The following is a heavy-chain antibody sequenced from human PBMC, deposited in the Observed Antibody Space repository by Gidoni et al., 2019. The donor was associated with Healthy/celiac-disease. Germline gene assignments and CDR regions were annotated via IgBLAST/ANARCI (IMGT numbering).Heavy chain of an antibody. V-gene: IGHV3-53*01. J-gene: IGHJ3*02. D-gene: IGHD3-22*01. Sequence: EVQLVESGGGLIQPGGSLRLSCAASGFTVSSNYMSWVRQAPGKGLEWVSVIYSGGSTYYADSVKGRFTISRDNSKNTLYLQMNSLRAEDTAVYYCAREGSGYYDAFDIWGQGTMVTVSS. CDR3: AREGSGYYDAFDI. CDR2: IYSGGST. CDR1: GFTVSSNY.